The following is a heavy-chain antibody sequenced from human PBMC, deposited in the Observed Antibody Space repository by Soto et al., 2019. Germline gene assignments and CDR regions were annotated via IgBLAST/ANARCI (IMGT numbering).Heavy chain of an antibody. J-gene: IGHJ6*03. Sequence: ESGPTMVNPAQTLPLTCTFSGFSLSTSGMCVSWIRQPPGKALEWLARIDWDDDKYYSTSLKTRLTISKDTSKNQVVLTMTNMDPVDTATYYCARTDYSNTADYYYMDVWGKGTTVTVSS. CDR3: ARTDYSNTADYYYMDV. CDR2: IDWDDDK. CDR1: GFSLSTSGMC. D-gene: IGHD4-4*01. V-gene: IGHV2-70*11.